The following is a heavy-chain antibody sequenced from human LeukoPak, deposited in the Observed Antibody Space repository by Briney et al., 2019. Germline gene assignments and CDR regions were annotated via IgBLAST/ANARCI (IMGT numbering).Heavy chain of an antibody. D-gene: IGHD2-2*01. Sequence: PGGSLRLSWAVSGFTFKLYWMHWVRQAPGKGPVWVSRINDDGSDTTYADSVKGRFTVSRDNAKNTMYLQVNSLRAEDTAVYYCTRGLVAPAFDIWGQGTMVTVSS. CDR3: TRGLVAPAFDI. J-gene: IGHJ3*02. CDR1: GFTFKLYW. CDR2: INDDGSDT. V-gene: IGHV3-74*01.